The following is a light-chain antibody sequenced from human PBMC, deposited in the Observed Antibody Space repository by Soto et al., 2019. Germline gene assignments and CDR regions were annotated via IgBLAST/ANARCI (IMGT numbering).Light chain of an antibody. Sequence: QSALTQPASVSGSPGQSITISCTGTSSDVGGYNYVSRYQQHPGKAPKLMIYDVSDRPSGVSNRFSGSKSGNTASLTISGLQAEDEADYYCSSYTSGFYVFGTGTKLTVL. CDR1: SSDVGGYNY. CDR2: DVS. V-gene: IGLV2-14*01. J-gene: IGLJ1*01. CDR3: SSYTSGFYV.